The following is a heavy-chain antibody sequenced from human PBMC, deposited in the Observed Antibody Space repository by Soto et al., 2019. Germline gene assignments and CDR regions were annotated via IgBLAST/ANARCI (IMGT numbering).Heavy chain of an antibody. J-gene: IGHJ4*02. Sequence: SQTLSLTCAISEDSVSSNIAAWNWIRQSPSRGLEWLGRTYYRSRWYNDYDVSVRGRITVSPDTSKNQISLQLKSVTPEDTALYFCARGFTPHWGRLDFWGQGTLVTVSS. CDR3: ARGFTPHWGRLDF. D-gene: IGHD2-15*01. CDR1: EDSVSSNIAA. CDR2: TYYRSRWYN. V-gene: IGHV6-1*01.